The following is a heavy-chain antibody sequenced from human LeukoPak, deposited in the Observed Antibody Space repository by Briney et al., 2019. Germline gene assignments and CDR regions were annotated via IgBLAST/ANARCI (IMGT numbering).Heavy chain of an antibody. J-gene: IGHJ4*02. D-gene: IGHD2-15*01. Sequence: PGESLKISCKTSGYSFTSYWIGWVRQMPGKGLEWMGITYPGDSDTRYSPSFRGQVTISADKSITTTYLQWSSLRASDTAMYYCARSKRGYCGGGSCLSFDSWGQGTLVTVSS. CDR2: TYPGDSDT. V-gene: IGHV5-51*01. CDR1: GYSFTSYW. CDR3: ARSKRGYCGGGSCLSFDS.